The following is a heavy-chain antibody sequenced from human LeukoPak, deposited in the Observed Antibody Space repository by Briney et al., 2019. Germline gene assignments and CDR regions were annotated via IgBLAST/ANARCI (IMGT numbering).Heavy chain of an antibody. CDR3: ARSKRYYYGSGSYEYFQH. D-gene: IGHD3-10*01. J-gene: IGHJ1*01. CDR1: GGSFSGYY. V-gene: IGHV4-34*01. Sequence: SETLSLTCAVYGGSFSGYYWSWIRQPPGKGLEWIGEINHSGSTNYNPPLKSRVTISVDTSKNQFSLKLSSVTAADTAVYYCARSKRYYYGSGSYEYFQHWGQGTLVTVSS. CDR2: INHSGST.